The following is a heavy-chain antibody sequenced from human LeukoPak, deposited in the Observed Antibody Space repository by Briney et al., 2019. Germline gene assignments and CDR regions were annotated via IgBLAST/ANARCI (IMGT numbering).Heavy chain of an antibody. CDR2: ISSSSSYI. V-gene: IGHV3-21*01. CDR3: ARAGRDYGDYELDY. CDR1: GFTFSSYS. Sequence: GGSLRLSCAASGFTFSSYSMNWVRQAPGKGLEWVSSISSSSSYIYYADSVKGRFTISRDNAKNSLYLQMNSLRAEDTAAYYCARAGRDYGDYELDYWGQGTLVTVSS. D-gene: IGHD4-17*01. J-gene: IGHJ4*02.